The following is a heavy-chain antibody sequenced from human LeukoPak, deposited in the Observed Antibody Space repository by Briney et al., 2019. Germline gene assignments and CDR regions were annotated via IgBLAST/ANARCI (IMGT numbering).Heavy chain of an antibody. Sequence: KTSETLSLTCTVSGYSISSGYYWGWIRQPPGKGLEWIGNIYHSGSTYYNPSLKSRVTISVDTSKNQFSLKLSSVTAADTAVYYCARCIVVAFDPWGQGTLVTVSS. J-gene: IGHJ5*02. V-gene: IGHV4-38-2*02. CDR2: IYHSGST. CDR1: GYSISSGYY. D-gene: IGHD2-21*01. CDR3: ARCIVVAFDP.